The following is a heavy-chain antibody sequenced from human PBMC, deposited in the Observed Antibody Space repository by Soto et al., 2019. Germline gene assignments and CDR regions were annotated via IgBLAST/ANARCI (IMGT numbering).Heavy chain of an antibody. CDR2: ISGSGGST. D-gene: IGHD3-10*01. Sequence: GGSLRLSCAASGFTFSSYAMSWVRQAPGKGLEWVSAISGSGGSTYYADYVKGRFTISRDNSKNTLYLQMNSLRAEDTAVYYCAKDGGLLLWFLIDYWGQGTLVTVSS. CDR3: AKDGGLLLWFLIDY. V-gene: IGHV3-23*01. CDR1: GFTFSSYA. J-gene: IGHJ4*02.